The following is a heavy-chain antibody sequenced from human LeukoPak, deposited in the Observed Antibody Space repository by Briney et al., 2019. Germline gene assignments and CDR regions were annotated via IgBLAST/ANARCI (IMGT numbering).Heavy chain of an antibody. CDR1: GFTFSSYA. D-gene: IGHD2/OR15-2a*01. CDR2: IYSGGST. V-gene: IGHV3-53*01. J-gene: IGHJ4*02. CDR3: ASNSDY. Sequence: PGGSLRLSCSASGFTFSSYAMHWVRQAPGKGLEWVSVIYSGGSTYYADSVKGRFTISRDNSKNTLYLQMNSLRAEDTAVYYCASNSDYWGQGTLVTVSS.